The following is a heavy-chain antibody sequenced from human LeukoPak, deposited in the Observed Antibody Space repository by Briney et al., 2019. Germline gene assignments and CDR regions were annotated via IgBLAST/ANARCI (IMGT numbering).Heavy chain of an antibody. CDR2: IYSGGST. J-gene: IGHJ4*02. Sequence: PGGSLRLSCAASGFTFSSYAMHWVRQAPGRGLEWVSVIYSGGSTYYADSVKGRFTISRDNSKNTLYLQMNSLRAEDTAVYYCARATTGPFDYWGQGTLVTVSS. CDR3: ARATTGPFDY. D-gene: IGHD1-26*01. V-gene: IGHV3-53*01. CDR1: GFTFSSYA.